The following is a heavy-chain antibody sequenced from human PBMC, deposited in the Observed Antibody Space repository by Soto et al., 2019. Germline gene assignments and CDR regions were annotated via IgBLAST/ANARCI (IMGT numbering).Heavy chain of an antibody. J-gene: IGHJ6*02. CDR2: IYPGDSDT. D-gene: IGHD3-3*01. CDR3: ARHSDFWSGLHRSYYYGMDV. V-gene: IGHV5-51*01. CDR1: GYSFTSYW. Sequence: EVQLVQSGAEVKKPGESLKISCKGSGYSFTSYWIGWVRQMPGKGLEWMGIIYPGDSDTRYSPSFQGQVTISADKSISTAYLQWSSLKASDTAMYYCARHSDFWSGLHRSYYYGMDVWGQGTTVTVSS.